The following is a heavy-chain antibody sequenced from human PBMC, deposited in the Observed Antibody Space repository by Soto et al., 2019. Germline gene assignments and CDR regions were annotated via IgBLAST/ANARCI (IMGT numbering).Heavy chain of an antibody. Sequence: QITLKESGPTLVKPTQTLTLTCTFSGFSLSTSGVGVGWIRQPPGQALEWLALIYWDDDKRYSPSLESRLTITKDTSKNQVVLTMTNMDPVDTATYYCAHRPSYCSGGSCYSGFDYWGQGTLVTVSS. CDR2: IYWDDDK. CDR3: AHRPSYCSGGSCYSGFDY. J-gene: IGHJ4*02. D-gene: IGHD2-15*01. V-gene: IGHV2-5*02. CDR1: GFSLSTSGVG.